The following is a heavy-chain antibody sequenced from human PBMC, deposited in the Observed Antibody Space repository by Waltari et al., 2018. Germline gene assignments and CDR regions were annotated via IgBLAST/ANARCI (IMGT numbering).Heavy chain of an antibody. V-gene: IGHV4-38-2*01. CDR3: ARTNNWKVDY. CDR1: GYSISSGYY. CDR2: IYHSGST. D-gene: IGHD1-20*01. Sequence: QVQLQESGPGLVKPSETLSLTCAVSGYSISSGYYWGWSRQPPGKGLEWIGSIYHSGSTYYNPSLKSRVTISVDTSKNQFSLKLSSVTAADTAVYYCARTNNWKVDYWGQGTLVTVSS. J-gene: IGHJ4*02.